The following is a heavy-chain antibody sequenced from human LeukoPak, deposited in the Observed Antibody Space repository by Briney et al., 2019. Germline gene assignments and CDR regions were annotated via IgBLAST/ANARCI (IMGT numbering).Heavy chain of an antibody. V-gene: IGHV3-7*04. CDR1: GFTFSKSW. CDR3: AKDDNGHV. Sequence: GGSLRLSCAASGFTFSKSWMSWVRQTPEKGLEWVANIKEDGSAQYYVDSVKGRFTISRDNAQNILYLQMNSLRAEDTAVYYCAKDDNGHVWGQGIVVSV. J-gene: IGHJ4*02. CDR2: IKEDGSAQ. D-gene: IGHD2-8*01.